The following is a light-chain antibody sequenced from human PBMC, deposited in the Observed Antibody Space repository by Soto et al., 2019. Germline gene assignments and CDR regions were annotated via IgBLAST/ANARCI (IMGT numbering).Light chain of an antibody. CDR2: EVS. CDR1: SSDVGAYNY. Sequence: QSALTQPASVSGSPGQSIIISCNGTSSDVGAYNYVSWYQQHPDKAPKLMIFEVSDRPSGVSNRFSGSNSGNTASLTISGLQAEDEADYFCSSYTSNSTLVFGGGTKLTVL. V-gene: IGLV2-14*01. CDR3: SSYTSNSTLV. J-gene: IGLJ3*02.